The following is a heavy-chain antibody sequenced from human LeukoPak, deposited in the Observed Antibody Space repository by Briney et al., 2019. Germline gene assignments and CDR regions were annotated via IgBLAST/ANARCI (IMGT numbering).Heavy chain of an antibody. V-gene: IGHV1-18*01. CDR3: AGTLLYYYDSSGYYFDY. CDR2: ISAYNGNT. J-gene: IGHJ4*02. D-gene: IGHD3-22*01. CDR1: GYTFTSYG. Sequence: GASVKVSCKASGYTFTSYGISWVRQAPGQGLEWMGWISAYNGNTNYAQKLQGRVTMTTDTSTSTAYMELRSLRSDDTAVYYCAGTLLYYYDSSGYYFDYWGQGTLVTVSS.